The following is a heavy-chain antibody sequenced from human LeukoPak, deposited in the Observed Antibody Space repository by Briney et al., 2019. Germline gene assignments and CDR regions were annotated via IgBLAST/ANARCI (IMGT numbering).Heavy chain of an antibody. D-gene: IGHD6-19*01. J-gene: IGHJ4*02. V-gene: IGHV4-39*02. Sequence: SETLSLTCTVSGGSISSYNSYWGWIRQPPGKGLEWIGSLYYSGSPYYNPSLKSRVTISVDTSKNHFSLKLNSVTAADTAVYYCARRLKTAVAEHYFDYWGQGTLVTVSS. CDR2: LYYSGSP. CDR1: GGSISSYNSY. CDR3: ARRLKTAVAEHYFDY.